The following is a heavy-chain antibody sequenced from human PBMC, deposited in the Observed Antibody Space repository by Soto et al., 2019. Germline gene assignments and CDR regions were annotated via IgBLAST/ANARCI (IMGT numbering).Heavy chain of an antibody. V-gene: IGHV3-30*18. Sequence: QVQLVESGGGVVQPGRSLRLSCAASGFTFSSYGMHWVRQAPGKGLEWVAVISYDGSNKYYADSVKGRFTISRDNSKNTLYLQMNSLRAEDTAVYYCAKEGDYDFWSGYSRSRTFFDYWGQGTLVTVSS. J-gene: IGHJ4*02. CDR2: ISYDGSNK. CDR3: AKEGDYDFWSGYSRSRTFFDY. D-gene: IGHD3-3*01. CDR1: GFTFSSYG.